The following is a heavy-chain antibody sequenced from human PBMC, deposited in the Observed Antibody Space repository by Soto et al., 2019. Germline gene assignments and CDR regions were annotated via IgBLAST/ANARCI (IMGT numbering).Heavy chain of an antibody. CDR1: GFTFNTHS. CDR2: IWYDGTQK. V-gene: IGHV3-33*01. Sequence: LRLSCEASGFTFNTHSMHWVRQPPGKGLEWLAAIWYDGTQKYYADSVKDRFIISRDNSKKTLYLEMNSLRAEDTAVYYCARAGGTTVTGLWHFDSWGQGTLVTVSS. J-gene: IGHJ4*02. CDR3: ARAGGTTVTGLWHFDS. D-gene: IGHD4-17*01.